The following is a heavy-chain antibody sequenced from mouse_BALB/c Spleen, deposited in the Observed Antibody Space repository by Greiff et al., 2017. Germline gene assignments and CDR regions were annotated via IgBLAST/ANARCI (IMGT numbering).Heavy chain of an antibody. J-gene: IGHJ3*01. Sequence: EVKLMESGPGLVKPSQSLSLTCSVTGYSITSGYYWNWIRQFPGNKLEWMGYISYDGSNNYNPSLKNRISITRDTSKNQFFLKLNSVTTEDTATYYCASGTGSSPWFAYWGQGTLVTVSA. CDR2: ISYDGSN. CDR3: ASGTGSSPWFAY. D-gene: IGHD1-1*01. CDR1: GYSITSGYY. V-gene: IGHV3-6*02.